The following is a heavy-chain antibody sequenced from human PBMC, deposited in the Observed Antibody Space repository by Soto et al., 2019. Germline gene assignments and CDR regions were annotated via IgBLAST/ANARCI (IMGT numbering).Heavy chain of an antibody. CDR3: AAEGLMYYYGSGASFYYGMDV. CDR2: IVVGSGNT. D-gene: IGHD3-10*01. Sequence: ASVEVSCKASGFTFTSSAVQWVRQARGQRLEWIGWIVVGSGNTNYAQKFQERVTITRDMSTSTAYMELSSLRSEDTAVYYCAAEGLMYYYGSGASFYYGMDVWGQGPTVTVYS. J-gene: IGHJ6*02. CDR1: GFTFTSSA. V-gene: IGHV1-58*01.